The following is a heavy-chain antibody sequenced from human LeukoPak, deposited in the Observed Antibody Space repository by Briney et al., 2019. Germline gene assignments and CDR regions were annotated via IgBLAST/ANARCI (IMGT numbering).Heavy chain of an antibody. CDR3: ARGGYCSGGSCYNWFDP. CDR2: IIPIFGTA. J-gene: IGHJ5*02. Sequence: GASVKVSCKASGGTFSSYAISWVRQAPGQGLEWMGGIIPIFGTANYAQKFQGRVTITADKSTSTAYMELSSLRSEDTDVYYCARGGYCSGGSCYNWFDPWGQGTLVTVSS. D-gene: IGHD2-15*01. V-gene: IGHV1-69*06. CDR1: GGTFSSYA.